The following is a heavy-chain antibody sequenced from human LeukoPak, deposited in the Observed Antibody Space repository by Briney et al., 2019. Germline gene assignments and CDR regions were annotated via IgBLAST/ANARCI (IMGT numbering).Heavy chain of an antibody. V-gene: IGHV3-30*03. J-gene: IGHJ6*02. CDR3: ARWGWKDGLRHGVDV. CDR2: ISHDGANK. D-gene: IGHD1-1*01. CDR1: GFIFSGYG. Sequence: GGSLRLSCAASGFIFSGYGMHWVRQAPGKGLEWVALISHDGANKFYTDSMKGRFTISRDDSKNTLSLQMNSLKLEDTAVYFFARWGWKDGLRHGVDVWGRGTTVTVSS.